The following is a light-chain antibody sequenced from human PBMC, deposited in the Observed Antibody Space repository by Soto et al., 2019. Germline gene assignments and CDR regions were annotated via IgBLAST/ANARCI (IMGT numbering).Light chain of an antibody. V-gene: IGLV2-14*03. CDR2: DVN. J-gene: IGLJ3*02. Sequence: QSVLTQPASVSGAPGQSITISCTGTSSDVGGYNYVSWYQQHPDKAPKLMIFDVNNRPSGISSRFSGSKSGNTASLTISGRQADDEAAYYCSSYTSSSPRLVFGGGTKLTVL. CDR1: SSDVGGYNY. CDR3: SSYTSSSPRLV.